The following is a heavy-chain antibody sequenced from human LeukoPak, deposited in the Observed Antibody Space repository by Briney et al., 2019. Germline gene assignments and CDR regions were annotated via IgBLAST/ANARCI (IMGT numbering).Heavy chain of an antibody. Sequence: PGGSLRLSCAASGFTFSKYWMLWVRQAPGKGLESVSRINTDGTVTTYADSVKGRFTISRDNAKKTVSLQMNSLRPEDTGEYYCARAPSEIGGYYPEYFRHWGQGTLVTVSS. CDR3: ARAPSEIGGYYPEYFRH. V-gene: IGHV3-74*01. J-gene: IGHJ1*01. D-gene: IGHD3-22*01. CDR2: INTDGTVT. CDR1: GFTFSKYW.